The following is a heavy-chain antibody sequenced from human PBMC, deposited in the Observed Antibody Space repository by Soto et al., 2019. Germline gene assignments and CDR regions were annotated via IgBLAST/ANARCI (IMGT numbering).Heavy chain of an antibody. CDR2: IWDDGSNK. Sequence: QVQLVESGGGVVQPGRSLRLSCAASGFTFSSYGMHWVRQAPGKGLEWVAVIWDDGSNKYYADSVKGRFTISRDNSKNTLNLQMNSLRAEDTAVYYCARDQVAEMITYGGVIVNWGQGTLVTVSS. CDR1: GFTFSSYG. CDR3: ARDQVAEMITYGGVIVN. V-gene: IGHV3-33*01. D-gene: IGHD3-16*02. J-gene: IGHJ4*02.